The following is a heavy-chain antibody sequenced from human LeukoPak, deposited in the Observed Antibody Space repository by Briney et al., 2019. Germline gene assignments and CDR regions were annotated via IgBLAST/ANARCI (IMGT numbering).Heavy chain of an antibody. CDR1: GFTFSNYG. CDR2: IRFDGSIK. Sequence: PGGSLRLSCAASGFTFSNYGMHWVRQAPGKGLEWVAFIRFDGSIKYYADSVKGRFTISRDNSKNTLFLQMNSLRGDDTAVYYCAKEGWSDPCGQGTLVTVSS. CDR3: AKEGWSDP. V-gene: IGHV3-30*02. J-gene: IGHJ5*02.